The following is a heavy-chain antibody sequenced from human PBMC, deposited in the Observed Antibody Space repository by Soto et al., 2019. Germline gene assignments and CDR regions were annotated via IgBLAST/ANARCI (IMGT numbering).Heavy chain of an antibody. D-gene: IGHD3-10*01. CDR3: AKDPDTMVRGVNYYGMDV. V-gene: IGHV3-30*18. J-gene: IGHJ6*02. CDR2: ISYDGSNK. Sequence: GGSLRLSCAASGFTFSSYGMHWVRQAPGKGLEWVAVISYDGSNKYYADSVKGRFTISRDNSKNTLYLQMNSLRAEDTAVYYCAKDPDTMVRGVNYYGMDVWGQGTTVTVSS. CDR1: GFTFSSYG.